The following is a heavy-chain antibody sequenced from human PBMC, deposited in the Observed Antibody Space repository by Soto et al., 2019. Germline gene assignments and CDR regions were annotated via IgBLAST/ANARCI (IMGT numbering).Heavy chain of an antibody. D-gene: IGHD3-22*01. CDR1: GFTFNNYA. J-gene: IGHJ4*02. V-gene: IGHV3-23*01. Sequence: LRLSCAASGFTFNNYAMSWVRQAPGKGLEWVSGISASGSRTFYADSVKGRFTVSRDNSKNTLYLQMNSLRAEDTAVYYCARAVIEGYYDSSPYYFDYWGQGTLVTVSS. CDR3: ARAVIEGYYDSSPYYFDY. CDR2: ISASGSRT.